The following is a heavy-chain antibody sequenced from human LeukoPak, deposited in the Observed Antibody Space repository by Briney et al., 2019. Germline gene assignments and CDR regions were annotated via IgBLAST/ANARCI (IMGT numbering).Heavy chain of an antibody. CDR3: ARGIDY. V-gene: IGHV3-21*04. Sequence: GGSLRLSCAASGFTFSSYSMNWVRQAPGKGLEWVSSISSSSSYIYYADSVKGRFTISGDTSKNMVFLQMNSLRVEDTAVYYCARGIDYWGRGTLVTVSS. CDR2: ISSSSSYI. CDR1: GFTFSSYS. J-gene: IGHJ4*02.